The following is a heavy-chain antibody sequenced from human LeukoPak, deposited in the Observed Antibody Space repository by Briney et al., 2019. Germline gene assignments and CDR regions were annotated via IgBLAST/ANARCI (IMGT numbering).Heavy chain of an antibody. V-gene: IGHV3-74*01. CDR1: GYSFTSYW. D-gene: IGHD4-11*01. J-gene: IGHJ4*02. Sequence: GESLKISCKGSGYSFTSYWMHWVRQSPGKGLVWVSRIKTDGSDTYYADSVRGRFTISRDNAKNTLYLQMDSLRAEDTAVYFCARGDYSSHTLWGQGTLVTVSS. CDR3: ARGDYSSHTL. CDR2: IKTDGSDT.